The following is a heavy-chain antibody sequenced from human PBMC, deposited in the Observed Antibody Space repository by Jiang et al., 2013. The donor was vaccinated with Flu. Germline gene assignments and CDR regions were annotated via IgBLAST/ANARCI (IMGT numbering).Heavy chain of an antibody. V-gene: IGHV1-69*01. Sequence: SGAEVKTPGSSVRVSCTTSGGGIFSAEAISWVRQAPGQGLEWMGGIIPVFGTPHYAQKFQGRVTITADESTETAYMEMRGLRSEDTAVYYCARGYPRGGPGTYPCDYWGQGTLVTVSS. CDR2: IIPVFGTP. D-gene: IGHD3-10*01. CDR3: ARGYPRGGPGTYPCDY. J-gene: IGHJ4*02. CDR1: GGGIFSAEA.